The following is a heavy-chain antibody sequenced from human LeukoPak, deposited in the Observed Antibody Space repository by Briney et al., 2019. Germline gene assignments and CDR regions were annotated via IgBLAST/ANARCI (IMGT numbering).Heavy chain of an antibody. CDR2: VNHSGST. J-gene: IGHJ5*02. Sequence: SETLSLTCAVYDGSLSGYYWRWIRQPPGKGLEWIGNVNHSGSTNYNLSLKRRVTISIDRTKNQFSLKLSSVTDADTAVYYCARNYCDSGGYLDSDPWGQGTLVTVS. CDR1: DGSLSGYY. V-gene: IGHV4-34*01. D-gene: IGHD3-22*01. CDR3: ARNYCDSGGYLDSDP.